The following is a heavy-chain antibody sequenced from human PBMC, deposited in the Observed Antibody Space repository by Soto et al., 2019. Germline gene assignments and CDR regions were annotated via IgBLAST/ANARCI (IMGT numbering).Heavy chain of an antibody. CDR2: VFSSGTT. J-gene: IGHJ6*02. V-gene: IGHV4-30-4*01. CDR3: ARVPSPFDYYYAMDV. Sequence: SETLSLTCTVSGDSISSGNKYWSWIRQPPGKGLEWIGYVFSSGTTYYNPSLKGRVSISLDASENQFSLKFASVTDADSAVYYCARVPSPFDYYYAMDVWGQGTTVTVSS. CDR1: GDSISSGNKY. D-gene: IGHD3-16*01.